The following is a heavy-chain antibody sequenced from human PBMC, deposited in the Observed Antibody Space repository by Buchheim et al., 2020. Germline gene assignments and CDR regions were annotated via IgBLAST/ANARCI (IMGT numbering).Heavy chain of an antibody. CDR1: DVSITSGSYY. CDR2: IYTSGST. Sequence: QVQLQESGPGLVKPSQTLSLTCTVSDVSITSGSYYWSWTRQRAGEGLELIGRIYTSGSTSYNPSLKSRVTISLDTSKIHFSLKLGSVTAADTAVYYCARDIGQQLIRNWGQGTL. J-gene: IGHJ4*02. D-gene: IGHD6-13*01. CDR3: ARDIGQQLIRN. V-gene: IGHV4-61*02.